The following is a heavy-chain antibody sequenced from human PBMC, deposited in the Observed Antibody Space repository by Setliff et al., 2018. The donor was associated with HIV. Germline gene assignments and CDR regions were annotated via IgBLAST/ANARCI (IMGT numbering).Heavy chain of an antibody. CDR3: ANPDCARINCYEKYFQH. D-gene: IGHD2-2*01. Sequence: PGGSLRLSCAASGFSFSSYVMSWVRQAPGKGLEWVSGISGSGGTTYYADSVKGRFTISRDNAKNTLFLQMNSLRAEDTAVYYCANPDCARINCYEKYFQHWGQGTLVTVSS. V-gene: IGHV3-23*01. CDR1: GFSFSSYV. CDR2: ISGSGGTT. J-gene: IGHJ1*01.